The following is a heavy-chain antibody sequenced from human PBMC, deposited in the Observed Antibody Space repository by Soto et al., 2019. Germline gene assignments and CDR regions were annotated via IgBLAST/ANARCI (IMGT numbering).Heavy chain of an antibody. Sequence: PSETLSLTCTVSGRSISSYYWSWIRQPPGKGLEWIGYIYYSGSTNYNPSLKSRVTISVDTSKNQFSLKLSSVTAADTAVYYCARGVPWFDRWGQGTLVTAPQ. CDR1: GRSISSYY. V-gene: IGHV4-59*01. CDR2: IYYSGST. D-gene: IGHD1-1*01. CDR3: ARGVPWFDR. J-gene: IGHJ5*02.